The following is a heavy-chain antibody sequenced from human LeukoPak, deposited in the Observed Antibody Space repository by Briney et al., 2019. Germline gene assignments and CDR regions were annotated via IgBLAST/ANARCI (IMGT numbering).Heavy chain of an antibody. CDR1: GFTFSNAW. Sequence: PGGSLRLSCAASGFTFSNAWMSWVRQAPGKGLEWVGRIKSKTDGGTTDYAAPVKGRFTISRDDSKNTLYLQMNSLKTEDTAVYYCTTDGSTMVRGVIGGFLGDAFDIWGQGTMVTVSS. J-gene: IGHJ3*02. D-gene: IGHD3-10*01. CDR2: IKSKTDGGTT. CDR3: TTDGSTMVRGVIGGFLGDAFDI. V-gene: IGHV3-15*01.